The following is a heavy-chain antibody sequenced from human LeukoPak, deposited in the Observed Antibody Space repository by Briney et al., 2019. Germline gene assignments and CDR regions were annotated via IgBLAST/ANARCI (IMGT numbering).Heavy chain of an antibody. J-gene: IGHJ4*02. V-gene: IGHV3-7*01. CDR2: MNQDGSAK. CDR3: ARSRGDYERGYFDY. D-gene: IGHD4-17*01. Sequence: PGGSLRLSCAASGFTFSSYWMSWVRQAPGKGLEWVANMNQDGSAKYYVDSVKGRFTTSRDNAKSSLYLQVNSLRAEDTAFYYCARSRGDYERGYFDYWGQGTLVTVSS. CDR1: GFTFSSYW.